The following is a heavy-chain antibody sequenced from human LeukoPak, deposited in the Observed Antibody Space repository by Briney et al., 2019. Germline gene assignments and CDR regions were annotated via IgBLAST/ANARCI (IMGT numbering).Heavy chain of an antibody. CDR3: ARDGGIIRFGGRDV. J-gene: IGHJ6*02. V-gene: IGHV3-66*01. CDR1: GFTVSSNY. CDR2: IYSGGST. Sequence: GGSLRLSCAASGFTVSSNYMNWVRQAPGKGLEWVSVIYSGGSTYYADSVKGRYIISRDNSKNTLYLQMNSLRAEDTAVYYCARDGGIIRFGGRDVWGQGTTVIVS. D-gene: IGHD3-16*01.